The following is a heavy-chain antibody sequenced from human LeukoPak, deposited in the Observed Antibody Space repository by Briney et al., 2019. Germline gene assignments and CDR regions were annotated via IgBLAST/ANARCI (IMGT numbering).Heavy chain of an antibody. CDR1: GGTFSSYA. Sequence: GASVKVSCKASGGTFSSYAISWVRQAPGQGLEWMGRINPNSGGTNYAQKFQGRVTMTRDTSISTAYMELSRLRSDDTAVYYCAREIGRQLWLLNYWGQGTLVTVSS. CDR2: INPNSGGT. CDR3: AREIGRQLWLLNY. J-gene: IGHJ4*02. V-gene: IGHV1-2*06. D-gene: IGHD5-18*01.